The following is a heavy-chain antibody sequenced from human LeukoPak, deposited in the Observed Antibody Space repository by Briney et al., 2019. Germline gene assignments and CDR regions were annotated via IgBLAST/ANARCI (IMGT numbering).Heavy chain of an antibody. V-gene: IGHV3-33*06. J-gene: IGHJ3*02. CDR1: GFTFSSDG. CDR3: AKDVSGTPDAFDI. Sequence: GGSLRLSCAASGFTFSSDGMHWVRQAPGKGLEWVAIIWYDGNNKYYADSVKGRFTISRDDSKNTLYLQMNSLRAEDTAVYYCAKDVSGTPDAFDIWGQGTMVTVSS. CDR2: IWYDGNNK. D-gene: IGHD1-26*01.